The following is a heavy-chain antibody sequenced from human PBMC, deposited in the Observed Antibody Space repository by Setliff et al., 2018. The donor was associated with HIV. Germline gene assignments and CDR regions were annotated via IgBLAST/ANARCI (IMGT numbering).Heavy chain of an antibody. D-gene: IGHD2-21*02. CDR3: ADPPAGL. V-gene: IGHV4-59*11. Sequence: PSETLSLTCTVSGGSISSHFWSWIRQPPGKGLEWIGTVSYSGSTNYNPSLKSRVTISVDTSENQFSLKLTSVTAADTAIYYCADPPAGLWGQGILVTVSS. CDR1: GGSISSHF. CDR2: VSYSGST. J-gene: IGHJ4*02.